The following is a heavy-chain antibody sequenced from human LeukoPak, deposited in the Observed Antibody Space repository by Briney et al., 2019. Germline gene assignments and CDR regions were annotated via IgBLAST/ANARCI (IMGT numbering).Heavy chain of an antibody. Sequence: GASVKVSCKASGGTFSSYAISWVRQAPGQGLEWMGGIIPIFGTANYAQKFQGRVTITADESTSTAYMELSSLRSEDTAVYYCARDTVVVDRWFDPWGQGTLVTVSS. V-gene: IGHV1-69*13. J-gene: IGHJ5*02. CDR2: IIPIFGTA. CDR3: ARDTVVVDRWFDP. CDR1: GGTFSSYA. D-gene: IGHD4-23*01.